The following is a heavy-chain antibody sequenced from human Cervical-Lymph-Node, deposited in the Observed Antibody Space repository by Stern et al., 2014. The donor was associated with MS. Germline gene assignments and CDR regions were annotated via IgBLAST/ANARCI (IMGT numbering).Heavy chain of an antibody. D-gene: IGHD5-18*01. V-gene: IGHV4-61*02. CDR2: IYTSGST. J-gene: IGHJ6*02. Sequence: VQLVESGPGLVKPSQTLSLTCTVSGGSISSGSYYWSWIRQPAGKGLEWIGRIYTSGSTNYNPSLKSRVTISVDTSKNQFSLKLSSVTAADTAVYYCARDGGYSYGDGYYYYGMDVWGQGTTVTVSS. CDR3: ARDGGYSYGDGYYYYGMDV. CDR1: GGSISSGSYY.